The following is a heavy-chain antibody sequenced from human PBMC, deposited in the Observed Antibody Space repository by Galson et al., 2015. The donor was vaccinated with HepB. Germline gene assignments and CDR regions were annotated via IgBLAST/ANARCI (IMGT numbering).Heavy chain of an antibody. J-gene: IGHJ4*02. V-gene: IGHV3-11*06. D-gene: IGHD2-15*01. CDR3: ARASGRYCSGGSCYSDY. CDR1: GFTFSDYY. CDR2: ISSSSSY. Sequence: SLRLSCAASGFTFSDYYMSWIRQAPGKGLEWVSYISSSSSYTYADSVKGRFTISRDNAKNSLYLQMNSLRAEDTAVYYCARASGRYCSGGSCYSDYWGQGTLVTVSS.